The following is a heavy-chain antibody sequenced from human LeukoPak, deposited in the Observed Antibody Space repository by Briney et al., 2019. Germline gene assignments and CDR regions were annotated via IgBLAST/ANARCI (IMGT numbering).Heavy chain of an antibody. CDR2: ITSSSSYI. J-gene: IGHJ4*02. Sequence: PGGSLRLSCAASGFTFSSYDMGWVRQAPGKGLEWVSSITSSSSYIYYADSVKGRFTISRDNAKNSLCLQMNSLRAEDTAVYYCARHVVAVGFDYWGQGTLVTVSS. CDR1: GFTFSSYD. V-gene: IGHV3-21*01. CDR3: ARHVVAVGFDY. D-gene: IGHD3-22*01.